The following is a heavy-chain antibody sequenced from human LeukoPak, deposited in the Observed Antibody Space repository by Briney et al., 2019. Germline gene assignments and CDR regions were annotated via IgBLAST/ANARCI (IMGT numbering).Heavy chain of an antibody. J-gene: IGHJ6*03. CDR1: GGTFSSYA. CDR2: IIPIFGTA. CDR3: ASAGGSWAYYYYMDV. Sequence: SVKVSCKASGGTFSSYAISWVRQAPGQGLEWMGGIIPIFGTANYAQKFQGRVTITTDESTSTAYMELSSLRPEDTAVYYCASAGGSWAYYYYMDVWGKGTTVTVSS. V-gene: IGHV1-69*05. D-gene: IGHD6-13*01.